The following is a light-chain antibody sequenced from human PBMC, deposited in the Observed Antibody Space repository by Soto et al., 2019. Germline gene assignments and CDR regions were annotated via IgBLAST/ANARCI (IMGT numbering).Light chain of an antibody. CDR2: GAS. Sequence: IVLTPSPCTLSLSAGERATLSRRASQSVGSSYLAWYQQKPGQAPRLLIYGASSRATGIPDRFSGSGSGTDFTLTISRLEPEDFAVYYCQQYGSSWTFGQGTKGDIK. CDR1: QSVGSSY. CDR3: QQYGSSWT. V-gene: IGKV3-20*01. J-gene: IGKJ1*01.